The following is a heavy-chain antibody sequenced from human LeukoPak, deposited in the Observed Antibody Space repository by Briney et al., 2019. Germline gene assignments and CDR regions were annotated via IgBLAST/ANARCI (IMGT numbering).Heavy chain of an antibody. Sequence: GGSLRLSCAASGFTFSSYWMSWVRQAPGKGLEWVANIKQDGSEKYYVDSVKGRFTISRDNAKNSLYLQMNSLRAEDTAVYYCARFKGYCTNGVCYGLYFDHWGQGTLVTVSS. CDR1: GFTFSSYW. V-gene: IGHV3-7*03. CDR2: IKQDGSEK. CDR3: ARFKGYCTNGVCYGLYFDH. J-gene: IGHJ4*02. D-gene: IGHD2-8*01.